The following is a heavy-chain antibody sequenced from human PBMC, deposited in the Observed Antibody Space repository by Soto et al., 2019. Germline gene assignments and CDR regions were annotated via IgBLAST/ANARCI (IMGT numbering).Heavy chain of an antibody. CDR1: GYTFTSYG. D-gene: IGHD3-22*01. J-gene: IGHJ6*02. CDR2: ISAYNGNT. Sequence: ASVKVSCKASGYTFTSYGISWVRQAPGQGLEWMGWISAYNGNTNYAQKLQGRVTMTTDTSTSTAYMELRSLRSDDTAVYYCAREYYYDSSGDYYYYGMDVWGQGTTVTVSS. V-gene: IGHV1-18*01. CDR3: AREYYYDSSGDYYYYGMDV.